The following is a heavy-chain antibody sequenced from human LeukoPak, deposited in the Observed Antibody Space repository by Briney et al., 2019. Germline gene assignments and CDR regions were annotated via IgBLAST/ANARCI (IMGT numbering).Heavy chain of an antibody. CDR3: AEGGSGATCYSSLDS. CDR1: GFTFSSYG. J-gene: IGHJ4*02. V-gene: IGHV3-23*01. Sequence: GGSLRLSCAASGFTFSSYGMSWVRQAPGKGLEWVSCITSSGDGTYYADSVKGRFTISRDNSKNTLYLQMNSLRAEDTAVYSCAEGGSGATCYSSLDSWGQGTLVTVSS. D-gene: IGHD2-15*01. CDR2: ITSSGDGT.